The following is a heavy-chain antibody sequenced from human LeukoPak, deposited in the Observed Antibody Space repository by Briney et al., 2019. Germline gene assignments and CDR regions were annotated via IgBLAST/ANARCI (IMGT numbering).Heavy chain of an antibody. D-gene: IGHD5-24*01. V-gene: IGHV4-34*01. J-gene: IGHJ4*02. CDR3: ARVEIAVPLRFDY. CDR1: GGSFSGYY. Sequence: PSETLSLTCAVYGGSFSGYYWSWIRQPPGKGLEWIGEINHSGSTNYNPSLKSRVAISVDTSKNQFSLKLSSVTAADTAVYYCARVEIAVPLRFDYWGQGTLVTVSS. CDR2: INHSGST.